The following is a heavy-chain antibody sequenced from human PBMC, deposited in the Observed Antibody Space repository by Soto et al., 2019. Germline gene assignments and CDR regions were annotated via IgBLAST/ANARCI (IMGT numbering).Heavy chain of an antibody. Sequence: GESLKISCXGSGYNFATHWIGWVRHKAGKGLEWMGIIFPGDAETRYSPSFQGHITISADKSISIAYLRWSSLKASDTGMYYCATPGGFGMDVWGQGTTVTVSS. D-gene: IGHD5-12*01. V-gene: IGHV5-51*01. CDR3: ATPGGFGMDV. CDR2: IFPGDAET. CDR1: GYNFATHW. J-gene: IGHJ6*02.